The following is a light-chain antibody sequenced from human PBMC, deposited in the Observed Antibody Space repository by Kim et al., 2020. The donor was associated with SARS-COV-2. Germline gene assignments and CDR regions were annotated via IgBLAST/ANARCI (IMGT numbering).Light chain of an antibody. CDR1: SSSIGNNY. CDR3: GTWDSSLSAGRYV. CDR2: DNN. V-gene: IGLV1-51*01. Sequence: KVTTSGSGSSSSIGNNYGSWYQQLPGTAPKLLIYDNNKRPSGIPDRFSGSKSGTSATLGITGLQTGDEADYYCGTWDSSLSAGRYVFGTGTKVTVL. J-gene: IGLJ1*01.